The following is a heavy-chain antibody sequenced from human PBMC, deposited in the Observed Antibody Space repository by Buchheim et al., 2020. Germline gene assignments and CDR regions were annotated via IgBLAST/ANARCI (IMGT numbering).Heavy chain of an antibody. CDR1: GGSFSGYY. CDR3: ARGVGFTAAGTNWFDP. CDR2: INHSGST. Sequence: QVQLQQWGAGLLKPSETLSLTCAVYGGSFSGYYWSWIRQPPGKGLEWIGEINHSGSTNYNPSLKSRVTISVDTSKNQFSLQLSSVTAADTAVYYCARGVGFTAAGTNWFDPWGQGTL. V-gene: IGHV4-34*01. J-gene: IGHJ5*02. D-gene: IGHD6-13*01.